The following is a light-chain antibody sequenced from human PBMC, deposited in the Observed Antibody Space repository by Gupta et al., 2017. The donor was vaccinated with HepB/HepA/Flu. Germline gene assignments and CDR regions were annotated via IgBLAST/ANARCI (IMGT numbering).Light chain of an antibody. CDR1: QTLYSSENRNNF. V-gene: IGKV4-1*01. CDR2: WAS. CDR3: HQYFRTPYT. J-gene: IGKJ2*01. Sequence: DIVMSQSPDSLAVSLGERATITCKSSQTLYSSENRNNFLAWYQKRPGQPPRLLLYWASTRESGGPERFTGSGSWTEFTLTIRSLQAEDVAVYFCHQYFRTPYTFGQGTKLQIK.